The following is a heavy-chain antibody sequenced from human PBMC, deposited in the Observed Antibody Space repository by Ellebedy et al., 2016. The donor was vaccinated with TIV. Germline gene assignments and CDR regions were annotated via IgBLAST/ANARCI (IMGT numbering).Heavy chain of an antibody. V-gene: IGHV3-21*01. CDR2: LSGSSNYI. J-gene: IGHJ4*02. CDR3: ARIGIGAARVGYDY. Sequence: PGGSLRLSCAASGFTFIRYSMHLVRQAPGKGLQFFSSLSGSSNYIYHADSVKGRFTISRDNAKNSLYLPLNSLRAEDTAVYYCARIGIGAARVGYDYWGQGNLVTVSS. CDR1: GFTFIRYS. D-gene: IGHD6-13*01.